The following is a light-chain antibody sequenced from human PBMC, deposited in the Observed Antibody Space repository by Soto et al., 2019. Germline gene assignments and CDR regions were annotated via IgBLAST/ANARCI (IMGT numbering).Light chain of an antibody. CDR1: QSVSYH. Sequence: TLSVSPGGRVTLSCRASQSVSYHVAWYQQKPGQTPRLVIYDASTRASGIPARFSGSRSGTEFSLTISSLQSEDFGIYYCQQYDSWLTFGGGTKVDIK. J-gene: IGKJ4*01. V-gene: IGKV3-15*01. CDR2: DAS. CDR3: QQYDSWLT.